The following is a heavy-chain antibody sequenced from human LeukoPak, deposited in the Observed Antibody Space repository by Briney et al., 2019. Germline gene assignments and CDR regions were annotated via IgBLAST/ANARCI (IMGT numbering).Heavy chain of an antibody. Sequence: SETLSLTCTVSGYSISSGYYWGWIRQPLGKGLEWIGSIYHSGSTYYNPSLKSRVTISVDTSKNQFSLKLSSVTAADTAVYYCARRVRYYGSGSPFDYWGQGTLVTVSS. CDR3: ARRVRYYGSGSPFDY. J-gene: IGHJ4*02. V-gene: IGHV4-38-2*02. CDR1: GYSISSGYY. D-gene: IGHD3-10*01. CDR2: IYHSGST.